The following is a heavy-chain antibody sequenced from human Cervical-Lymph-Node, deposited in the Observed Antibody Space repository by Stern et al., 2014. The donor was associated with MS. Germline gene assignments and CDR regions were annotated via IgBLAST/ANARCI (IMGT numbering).Heavy chain of an antibody. Sequence: VQLVESGGGLVKPGGSLRLSCSASGFTISGPTMNWVRQSPGKGLEWLSAITTSSNKIDYADSVKGRFTISRVNAKNSVYLQMNSLRAEDTAVYYCASGYGGVWGQGSLVTVSS. D-gene: IGHD3-16*01. V-gene: IGHV3-21*06. J-gene: IGHJ4*02. CDR2: ITTSSNKI. CDR3: ASGYGGV. CDR1: GFTISGPT.